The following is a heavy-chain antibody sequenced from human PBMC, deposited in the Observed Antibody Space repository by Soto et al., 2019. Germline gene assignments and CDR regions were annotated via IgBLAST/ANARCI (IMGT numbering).Heavy chain of an antibody. CDR2: ISTRSSII. CDR1: GFTFSDYW. Sequence: QVQLVESGGDLVKVGGSLRLSCAASGFTFSDYWMSWIRQAPEKGLEWVAYISTRSSIIYYADSVKGRFTISRDEAKRSLYLQMNSLRAEDTATYYCARLVEHGSGWNEHWGHGTLVTVSS. J-gene: IGHJ4*01. D-gene: IGHD6-19*01. V-gene: IGHV3-11*01. CDR3: ARLVEHGSGWNEH.